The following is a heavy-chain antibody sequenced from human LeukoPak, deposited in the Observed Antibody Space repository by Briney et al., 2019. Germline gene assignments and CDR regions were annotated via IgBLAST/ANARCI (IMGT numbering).Heavy chain of an antibody. V-gene: IGHV4-34*01. CDR3: ASLRQIVPAAINWFDP. Sequence: SETLSLTCAVYGGSFSGYYWSWIRQPPGKGLEWIGEINHSGSTNYNPSLKSRVTISVDTSKNQFSLKLSSVTAADTAVNYCASLRQIVPAAINWFDPWGQGTLVTVSS. J-gene: IGHJ5*02. D-gene: IGHD2-2*01. CDR1: GGSFSGYY. CDR2: INHSGST.